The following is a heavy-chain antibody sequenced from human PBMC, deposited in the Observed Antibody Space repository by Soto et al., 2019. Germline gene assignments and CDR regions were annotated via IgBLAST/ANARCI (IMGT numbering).Heavy chain of an antibody. V-gene: IGHV1-46*01. J-gene: IGHJ4*02. CDR1: GYTFTIYY. CDR3: ARVGRGYIYGYYDY. CDR2: INPSGGNT. D-gene: IGHD5-18*01. Sequence: ASVKVSCTASGYTFTIYYMHWVRQAPGQGLEWMGVINPSGGNTDYAQKFQGRVTMTRDTSTSTVYMDLSSLRSEDTAVYYCARVGRGYIYGYYDYWGQGTLVTVSS.